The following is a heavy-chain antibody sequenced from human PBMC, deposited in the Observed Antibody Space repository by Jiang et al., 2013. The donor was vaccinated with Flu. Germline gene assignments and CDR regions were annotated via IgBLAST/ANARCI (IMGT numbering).Heavy chain of an antibody. J-gene: IGHJ4*02. CDR2: INHSGST. V-gene: IGHV4-34*01. Sequence: LKPSETLSLTCAVYGGSFSGYYWSWIRQPPGKGLEWIGEINHSGSTNYNPSLKSRVTISVDTSKNQFSLKLSSVTAADTAVYYCARGLDDILTGYYWGQGTLVTVSS. D-gene: IGHD3-9*01. CDR3: ARGLDDILTGYY. CDR1: GGSFSGYY.